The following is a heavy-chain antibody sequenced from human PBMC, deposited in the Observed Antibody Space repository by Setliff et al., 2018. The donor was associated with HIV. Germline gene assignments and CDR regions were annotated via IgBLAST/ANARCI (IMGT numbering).Heavy chain of an antibody. CDR3: ARDRVGSRHDAFEI. CDR1: GGSVSSGGYY. V-gene: IGHV4-31*03. Sequence: SETLSLTCTVSGGSVSSGGYYWSWIRQHPGRGLEWIGHIYYSGSTYDNPSLKSRFSISIDTSKNQFSLKVSSVTAADTAVYYCARDRVGSRHDAFEIWGQGTMVTVSS. J-gene: IGHJ3*02. CDR2: IYYSGST. D-gene: IGHD1-26*01.